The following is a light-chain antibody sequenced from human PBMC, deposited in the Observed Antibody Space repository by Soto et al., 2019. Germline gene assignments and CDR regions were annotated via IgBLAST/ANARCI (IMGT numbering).Light chain of an antibody. J-gene: IGLJ2*01. Sequence: QAVVTQPPSVSGAPGQRVTISCTGNMSNIGAGYDVHWYQQLPETAPRLLIYASTNRPSGVPDRFSGSKSGTSASLTISGLQAEDEAHYYCSSFTSKSTLIFGGGTKLTVL. V-gene: IGLV1-40*01. CDR2: AST. CDR1: MSNIGAGYD. CDR3: SSFTSKSTLI.